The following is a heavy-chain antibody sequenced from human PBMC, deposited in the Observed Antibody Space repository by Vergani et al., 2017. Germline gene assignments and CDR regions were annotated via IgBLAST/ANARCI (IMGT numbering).Heavy chain of an antibody. Sequence: QLQLQESGPGLVKPSETLYLTCTVSGGSISSSSYYWGWVRQPPGKGLEWIGSIYYSGSTYYNPSLKSRVTISVDTSKNQFSLKLSSVTAADTAVYYCARDRAVAGRGIDYWGQGTLVTVSS. D-gene: IGHD6-19*01. V-gene: IGHV4-39*07. CDR1: GGSISSSSYY. J-gene: IGHJ4*02. CDR2: IYYSGST. CDR3: ARDRAVAGRGIDY.